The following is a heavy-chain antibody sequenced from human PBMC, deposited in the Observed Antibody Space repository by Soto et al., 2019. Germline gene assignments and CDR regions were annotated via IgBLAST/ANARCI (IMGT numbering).Heavy chain of an antibody. J-gene: IGHJ4*02. V-gene: IGHV3-74*01. Sequence: EVQLVESGGGLVQPGGSLRLSCAASGFTFSSFWMHWVRQAPGKGLVWVSRIDTDGTITNYADSVKGRFTISRDNADNKLYLQRNSLRAADTDVYYCARDIGCRSSSWGKGSLVTVSS. CDR2: IDTDGTIT. CDR1: GFTFSSFW. D-gene: IGHD6-6*01. CDR3: ARDIGCRSSS.